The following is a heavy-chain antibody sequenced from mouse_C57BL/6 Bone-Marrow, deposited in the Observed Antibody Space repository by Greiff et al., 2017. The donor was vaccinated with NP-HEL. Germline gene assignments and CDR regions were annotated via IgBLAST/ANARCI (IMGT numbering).Heavy chain of an antibody. V-gene: IGHV5-4*01. Sequence: EVHLVESGGGLVKPGGSLKLSCAASGFTFSSYAMSWVRQTPEKRLEWVATISDGGSYAYYPDNVKGRFTIYRDNAKNNLYLQMSQLKSEDTARYYCARENYSNYNWGQGTTLTVSS. CDR2: ISDGGSYA. CDR1: GFTFSSYA. D-gene: IGHD2-5*01. J-gene: IGHJ2*01. CDR3: ARENYSNYN.